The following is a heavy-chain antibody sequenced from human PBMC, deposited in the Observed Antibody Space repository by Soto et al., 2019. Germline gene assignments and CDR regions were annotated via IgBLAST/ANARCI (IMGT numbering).Heavy chain of an antibody. J-gene: IGHJ4*02. D-gene: IGHD2-15*01. CDR3: ARVPSTSLIVVVAALFDY. CDR2: ISSSGSTI. V-gene: IGHV3-11*01. Sequence: ESGGGLVKPGGSLRLSCAASGFTFSDYYMSWIRQAPGKGLEWVSYISSSGSTIYYADSVKGRFTISRDNAKNSLYLQMNSLRAEDTAVYYCARVPSTSLIVVVAALFDYWGQGTLVTVSS. CDR1: GFTFSDYY.